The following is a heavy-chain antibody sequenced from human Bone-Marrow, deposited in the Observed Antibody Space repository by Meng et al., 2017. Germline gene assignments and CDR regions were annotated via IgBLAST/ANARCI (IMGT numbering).Heavy chain of an antibody. CDR3: ARDIRQGGNIWFDP. Sequence: QVQVEESGTGLVKTSQNLSLTCTVSGGSISSGGYYWSWIRQHPGKGLEWIGYIYYSGTTYYNPSLSSLVTISVDTYKNQFSLNLSSVTAADTAVYYCARDIRQGGNIWFDPWGQGTLVTVSS. V-gene: IGHV4-31*01. CDR1: GGSISSGGYY. J-gene: IGHJ5*02. CDR2: IYYSGTT. D-gene: IGHD3-16*01.